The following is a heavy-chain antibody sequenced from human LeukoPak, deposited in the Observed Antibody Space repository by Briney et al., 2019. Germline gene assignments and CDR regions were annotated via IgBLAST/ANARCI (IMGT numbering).Heavy chain of an antibody. V-gene: IGHV3-48*04. D-gene: IGHD6-13*01. CDR3: ARERPAAASAFDI. CDR2: ISSTSTTT. CDR1: GFTFSNYN. Sequence: PGGSLRLSCAASGFTFSNYNMNWVRQAPGKGLEWVAYISSTSTTTYYADSVKGRFTISRDNTKNSLYLQMNSLRAEDTAVYYCARERPAAASAFDIWGLGTMVTVSS. J-gene: IGHJ3*02.